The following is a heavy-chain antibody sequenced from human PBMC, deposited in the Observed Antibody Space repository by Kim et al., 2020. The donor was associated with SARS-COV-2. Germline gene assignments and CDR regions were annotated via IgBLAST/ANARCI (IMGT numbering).Heavy chain of an antibody. CDR1: GFTFSRNG. CDR3: AKEGFGDSDAFDM. J-gene: IGHJ3*02. Sequence: GGSLRLSCAASGFTFSRNGMHWVRQAPGKGLEWVGFISHDESDKYYVDSVKGRFTISRDNSKNTLYLQMNSLRAEDTAVYYCAKEGFGDSDAFDMWDQGTMVPSLQ. D-gene: IGHD3-10*01. CDR2: ISHDESDK. V-gene: IGHV3-30*18.